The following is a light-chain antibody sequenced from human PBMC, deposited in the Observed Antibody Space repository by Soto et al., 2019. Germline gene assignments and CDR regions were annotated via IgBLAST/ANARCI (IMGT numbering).Light chain of an antibody. V-gene: IGLV1-51*01. CDR3: QAYDRSLSGSV. J-gene: IGLJ1*01. Sequence: QSVLPQPPSVSAAPGQKVTISCSGGSSNIGSNDVSWYQHVPGTAPKLLIYDNDKRPSGIPDRFSGSKSGTSASLAITGLQGEDEADYYCQAYDRSLSGSVFGTGTKVTVL. CDR1: SSNIGSND. CDR2: DND.